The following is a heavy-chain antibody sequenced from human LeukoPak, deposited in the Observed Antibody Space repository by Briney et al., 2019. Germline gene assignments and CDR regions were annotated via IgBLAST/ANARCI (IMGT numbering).Heavy chain of an antibody. CDR2: INPNSGGT. V-gene: IGHV1-2*06. CDR1: GYTFTGYY. CDR3: ASYFSPRGPPPESYFQH. D-gene: IGHD1-14*01. Sequence: ASVKVSCKASGYTFTGYYMHWVRQAPGQGLEWMGRINPNSGGTNYAQKFQGRVTMTRDTSISTAYMELSRLRSDDTAVYYCASYFSPRGPPPESYFQHWGQGTLVTVSS. J-gene: IGHJ1*01.